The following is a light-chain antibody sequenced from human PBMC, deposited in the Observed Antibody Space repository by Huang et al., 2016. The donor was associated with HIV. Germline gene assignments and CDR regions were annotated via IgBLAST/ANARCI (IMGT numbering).Light chain of an antibody. Sequence: EIVMTQRPHSLPVALGQVASISGRSSQTLLHGDGTTYLSWLHQRPGQPPRRLIYEVSDRFSGVPGRISGSWAGTDFTLTISRVQPEDVGFYFCAQATQFPFTFGQGTKLEI. J-gene: IGKJ2*01. CDR3: AQATQFPFT. CDR1: QTLLHGDGTTY. CDR2: EVS. V-gene: IGKV2-24*01.